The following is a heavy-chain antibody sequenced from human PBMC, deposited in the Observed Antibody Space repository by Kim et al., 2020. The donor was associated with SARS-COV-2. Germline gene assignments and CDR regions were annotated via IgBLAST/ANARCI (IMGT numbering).Heavy chain of an antibody. CDR2: IWYDGSNK. Sequence: GGSLRLSCAASGFTFSSYGMHWVRQAPGKGLEWVAVIWYDGSNKYYADSVKGRFTISRDNSKNTLYLQMNSLRAEDTAVYYCARDLDYYDFWSGLGVDYWGQGTLVTVSS. CDR3: ARDLDYYDFWSGLGVDY. V-gene: IGHV3-33*01. J-gene: IGHJ4*02. CDR1: GFTFSSYG. D-gene: IGHD3-3*01.